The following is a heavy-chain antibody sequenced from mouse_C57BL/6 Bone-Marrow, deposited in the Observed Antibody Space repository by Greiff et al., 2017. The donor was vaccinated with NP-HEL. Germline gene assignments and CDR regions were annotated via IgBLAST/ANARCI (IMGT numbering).Heavy chain of an antibody. J-gene: IGHJ1*03. CDR2: IWTGGGT. V-gene: IGHV2-9-1*01. D-gene: IGHD1-1*01. Sequence: QVQLKQSGPGLVAPSQSLSITCTVSGFSLTSYAISWVRQPPGKGLEWLGVIWTGGGTNYNSALKSRLSISKDNSKSQVFLKMNSLQTDDTARYYCARNEYYYGSSYDWYFDVWGTGTTVTVAS. CDR3: ARNEYYYGSSYDWYFDV. CDR1: GFSLTSYA.